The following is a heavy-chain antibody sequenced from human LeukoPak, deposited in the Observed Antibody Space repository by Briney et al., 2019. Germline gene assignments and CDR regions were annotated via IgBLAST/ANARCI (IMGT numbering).Heavy chain of an antibody. V-gene: IGHV5-51*01. J-gene: IGHJ4*02. CDR3: AKFHATWYGEF. D-gene: IGHD3-10*01. CDR1: GYNFATYW. Sequence: GESLKISCQGSGYNFATYWIVWVRQMPGKGLEFMGIIFPGDSHTGYSPSFQGQVTISADTSISTAYLHWSSLQASDTAMYYCAKFHATWYGEFWGQGTLVTVSS. CDR2: IFPGDSHT.